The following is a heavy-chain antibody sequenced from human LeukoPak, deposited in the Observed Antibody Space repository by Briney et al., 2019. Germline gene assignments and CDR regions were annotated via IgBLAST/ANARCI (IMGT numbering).Heavy chain of an antibody. CDR3: ARGIWFDP. J-gene: IGHJ5*02. Sequence: TSETLSLTCAVSGYSISSGYYWGWIRQPPGKGLEWIGSIYHSGSTYYNPSLKSRVTISVDTSKNQFSLKLSSVTAVDTAVYYCARGIWFDPWGQGTLVTVSS. CDR1: GYSISSGYY. V-gene: IGHV4-38-2*01. D-gene: IGHD2-15*01. CDR2: IYHSGST.